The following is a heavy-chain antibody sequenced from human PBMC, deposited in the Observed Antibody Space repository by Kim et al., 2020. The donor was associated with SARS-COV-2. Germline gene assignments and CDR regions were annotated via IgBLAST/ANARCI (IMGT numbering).Heavy chain of an antibody. V-gene: IGHV3-30-3*01. CDR3: ARVRPYYDILTGYSRPFEY. CDR1: GFTFSSYA. D-gene: IGHD3-9*01. J-gene: IGHJ4*02. CDR2: ISYDGSNK. Sequence: GGSLRLSCAASGFTFSSYAMHWVRQAPGKGLEWVAVISYDGSNKYYADSVKGRFTISRDNSKNTLYLQMNSLRAEDTAVYYCARVRPYYDILTGYSRPFEYWGQGTLVTVSS.